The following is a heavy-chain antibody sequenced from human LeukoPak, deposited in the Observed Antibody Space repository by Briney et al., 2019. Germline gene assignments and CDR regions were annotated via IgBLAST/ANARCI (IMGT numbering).Heavy chain of an antibody. CDR2: ISYDGSNK. V-gene: IGHV3-30-3*01. J-gene: IGHJ4*02. Sequence: GGSLRLSCAASGFTFSSYAMHWVRQAPGKGLEWVAVISYDGSNKYYADSVKGRFTISRDNSKNTLYLQMNSLRAEDTAVYYCASSLIAAAGDHWGQGTLVTVS. CDR1: GFTFSSYA. D-gene: IGHD6-13*01. CDR3: ASSLIAAAGDH.